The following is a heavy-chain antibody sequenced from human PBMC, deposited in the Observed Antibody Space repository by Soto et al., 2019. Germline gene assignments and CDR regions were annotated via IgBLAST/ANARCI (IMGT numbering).Heavy chain of an antibody. CDR2: IRRKTNGYST. V-gene: IGHV3-72*01. CDR1: GFTFSDHY. Sequence: EVQLVESGGGLVQPGGSLRLSCLASGFTFSDHYMDWVRQAPGKGLEWVGRIRRKTNGYSTESAASVKGRFAISRDDSKNSLFLQMNSLNIEDTAVYFCARSGGDSSTWSDDTFDVWGQGTKVTVS. D-gene: IGHD6-13*01. J-gene: IGHJ3*01. CDR3: ARSGGDSSTWSDDTFDV.